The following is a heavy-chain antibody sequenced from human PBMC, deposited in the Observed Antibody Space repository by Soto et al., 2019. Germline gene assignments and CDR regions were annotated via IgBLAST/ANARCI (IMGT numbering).Heavy chain of an antibody. CDR2: IGTAGDT. D-gene: IGHD3-22*01. Sequence: GSLRLSCAASGFTFSSYDMHWVRQATGKGLEWVSAIGTAGDTYYPGSVKGRFTISRENAKNSLYLQMNSLRAGDTAVYYCARDMGSGYYDYWGQGTLVTVSS. V-gene: IGHV3-13*01. J-gene: IGHJ4*02. CDR3: ARDMGSGYYDY. CDR1: GFTFSSYD.